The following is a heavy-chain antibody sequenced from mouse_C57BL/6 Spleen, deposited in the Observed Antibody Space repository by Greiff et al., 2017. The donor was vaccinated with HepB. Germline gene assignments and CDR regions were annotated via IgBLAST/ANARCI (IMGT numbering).Heavy chain of an antibody. D-gene: IGHD3-3*01. J-gene: IGHJ3*01. Sequence: DVKLVESGGGLVKPGGSLKLSCAASGFTFSSYAMSWVRQTPEKRLEWVATISDGGSYTYYPDNVKGRFTISRDNAKNNLYLQMSHLKSEDTAMYYCARGGDVAYWGQGTLVTVSA. CDR2: ISDGGSYT. CDR1: GFTFSSYA. V-gene: IGHV5-4*03. CDR3: ARGGDVAY.